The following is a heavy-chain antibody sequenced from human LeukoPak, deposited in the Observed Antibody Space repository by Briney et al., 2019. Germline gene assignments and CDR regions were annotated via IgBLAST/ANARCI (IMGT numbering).Heavy chain of an antibody. CDR2: IYYSGST. D-gene: IGHD3-3*01. Sequence: SETLSLTCTVSGGSISSSSYYWGWIRQPPGKGLEWIGSIYYSGSTYYNPSLKSRVTISVDTSKNQFSLKLSSVTAADTAVYYCARVGQYDFWSGYIGNYYYYYMDVWGKGTTVTVSS. V-gene: IGHV4-39*07. CDR1: GGSISSSSYY. J-gene: IGHJ6*03. CDR3: ARVGQYDFWSGYIGNYYYYYMDV.